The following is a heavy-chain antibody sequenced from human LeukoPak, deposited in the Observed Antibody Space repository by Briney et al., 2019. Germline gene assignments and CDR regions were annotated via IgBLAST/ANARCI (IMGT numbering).Heavy chain of an antibody. J-gene: IGHJ3*02. CDR2: ISTYNGNT. CDR1: GYTFSNYG. V-gene: IGHV1-18*01. Sequence: ASVKVSCKTSGYTFSNYGIIWVRPAPGQGLEWMGWISTYNGNTHSAQNLQGRVTMTTDTSTRTAYMELRSLRSDDTAMYYCARNSGWYGRGSSDIWGQGTMVTVSS. D-gene: IGHD6-19*01. CDR3: ARNSGWYGRGSSDI.